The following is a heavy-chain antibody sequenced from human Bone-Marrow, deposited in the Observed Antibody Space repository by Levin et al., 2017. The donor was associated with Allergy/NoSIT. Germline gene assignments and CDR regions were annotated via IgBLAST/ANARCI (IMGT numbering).Heavy chain of an antibody. J-gene: IGHJ5*02. V-gene: IGHV4-59*01. CDR1: GGSIRTYF. CDR3: VRAVYGSGRGNWFDP. D-gene: IGHD3-3*01. Sequence: SQTLSLTCSVSGGSIRTYFWSWIRQPPGKELEWIGYIHESGTTNHNPSLKSRVTILLDTSRNQFSLKLTSVTPADPAVYYCVRAVYGSGRGNWFDPWGQGTLVTVSS. CDR2: IHESGTT.